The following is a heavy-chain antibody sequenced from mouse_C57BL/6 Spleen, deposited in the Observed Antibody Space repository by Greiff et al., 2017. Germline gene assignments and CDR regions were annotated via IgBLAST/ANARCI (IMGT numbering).Heavy chain of an antibody. Sequence: VQLQQSGAELVRPGASVKLSCTASGFNIKDDYMHWVKQRPEQGLEWIGWIDPENGDTEYASKFQGKATITADTSSNTAYLQLSSLTSEDTSVYTCTTGVYYSYPLRNYAMDYWGQGTSVTVSS. CDR1: GFNIKDDY. V-gene: IGHV14-4*01. J-gene: IGHJ4*01. CDR3: TTGVYYSYPLRNYAMDY. CDR2: IDPENGDT. D-gene: IGHD2-12*01.